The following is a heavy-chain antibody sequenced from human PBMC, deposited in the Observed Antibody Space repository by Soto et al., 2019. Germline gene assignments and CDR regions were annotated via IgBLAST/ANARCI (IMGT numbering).Heavy chain of an antibody. Sequence: PGGSLRLSCAASGFTFSSYAMHWVRQAPGKGLEWVAVISYDGSNKYYADSVKGRFTISRDNSKNTLYLQMNSLRAEDTAVYYCAREEVVPAANADYYYYYGMDVWGQGTTVTVSS. D-gene: IGHD2-2*01. J-gene: IGHJ6*02. CDR2: ISYDGSNK. V-gene: IGHV3-30-3*01. CDR3: AREEVVPAANADYYYYYGMDV. CDR1: GFTFSSYA.